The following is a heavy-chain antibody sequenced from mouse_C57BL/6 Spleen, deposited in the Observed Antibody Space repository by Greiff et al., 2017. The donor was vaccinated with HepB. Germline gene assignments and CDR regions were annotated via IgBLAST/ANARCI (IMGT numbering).Heavy chain of an antibody. CDR1: GYTFTSYW. Sequence: QVQLKQPGAELVKPGASVKMSCKASGYTFTSYWITWVKQRPGQGLEWIGDIYPGSGSTNYNEKFKSKATLTVDTSSSTAYMQLSSLTSEDSAVYYCARPYGSSPYYFDYWGQGTTLTVSS. V-gene: IGHV1-55*01. D-gene: IGHD1-1*01. CDR2: IYPGSGST. J-gene: IGHJ2*01. CDR3: ARPYGSSPYYFDY.